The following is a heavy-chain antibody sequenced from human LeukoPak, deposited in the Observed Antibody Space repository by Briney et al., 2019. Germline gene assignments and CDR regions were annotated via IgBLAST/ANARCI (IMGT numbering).Heavy chain of an antibody. J-gene: IGHJ4*02. CDR1: GFTFSSYS. Sequence: GGSLRLSCAASGFTFSSYSMNWVPQAPGKGREGVSSISISSSYIYYADSVKGRFTISRDNAKNSLYLQMNSLRAEDTAVYYCARDRFWYYYGSGSYYGDFDYWGQGTLVTVSS. CDR2: ISISSSYI. D-gene: IGHD3-10*01. V-gene: IGHV3-21*01. CDR3: ARDRFWYYYGSGSYYGDFDY.